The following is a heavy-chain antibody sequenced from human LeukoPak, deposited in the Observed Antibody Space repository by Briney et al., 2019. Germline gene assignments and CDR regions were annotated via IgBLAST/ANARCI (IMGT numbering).Heavy chain of an antibody. V-gene: IGHV4-59*01. J-gene: IGHJ6*02. CDR1: GGSISSYY. Sequence: PSETLSLTCTVSGGSISSYYWSWIRQPPGKGLEWIGYISYSGSTNYNPSLKSRVTISVDTSKNQFSPKLSSVTAADTAVYYCARADCSTTRCPMDVWGQGTTVTVSS. CDR2: ISYSGST. D-gene: IGHD2-2*01. CDR3: ARADCSTTRCPMDV.